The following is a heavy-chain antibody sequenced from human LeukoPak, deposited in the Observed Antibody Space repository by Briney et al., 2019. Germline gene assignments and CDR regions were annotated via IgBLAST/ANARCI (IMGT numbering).Heavy chain of an antibody. CDR3: ARSYGVQTPDY. J-gene: IGHJ4*02. CDR2: IYSSGST. CDR1: GGSISSYY. D-gene: IGHD4-17*01. V-gene: IGHV4-4*07. Sequence: SEALSLTCTVSGGSISSYYWNWIRQPAGKGLEWIGRIYSSGSTNYNPSLKSRVTMSVDTSKNQFSLKLSSVTAADTAVYYCARSYGVQTPDYWGQGTLVTVSS.